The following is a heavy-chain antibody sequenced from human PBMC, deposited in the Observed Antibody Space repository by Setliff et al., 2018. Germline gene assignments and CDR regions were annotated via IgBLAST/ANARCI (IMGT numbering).Heavy chain of an antibody. V-gene: IGHV4-61*02. D-gene: IGHD1-20*01. Sequence: PSETLSLTCTVSGDSITSGSVYWSWSRQPAGKGLEWIGRIFPTGTTNYNPDLKRRVTMSVDTSKKRFSLMLRSVTAADTAIYYCARYNSSDACFDLWGPGTLVTVSS. CDR2: IFPTGTT. J-gene: IGHJ5*02. CDR3: ARYNSSDACFDL. CDR1: GDSITSGSVY.